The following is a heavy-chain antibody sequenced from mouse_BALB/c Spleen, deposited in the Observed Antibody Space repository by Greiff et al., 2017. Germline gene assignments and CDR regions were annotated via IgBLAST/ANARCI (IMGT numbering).Heavy chain of an antibody. J-gene: IGHJ2*01. D-gene: IGHD2-10*01. Sequence: EVKLVESGPGLVKPSQSLSLTCTVTGYSITSDYAWNWIRQFPGNKLEWMGYISYSGSTSYNPSLKSRISITRDTSKNQFFLQLNSVTTEDTATYYCATAYYGNYAVYWGQGTTLTVSS. CDR3: ATAYYGNYAVY. V-gene: IGHV3-2*02. CDR2: ISYSGST. CDR1: GYSITSDYA.